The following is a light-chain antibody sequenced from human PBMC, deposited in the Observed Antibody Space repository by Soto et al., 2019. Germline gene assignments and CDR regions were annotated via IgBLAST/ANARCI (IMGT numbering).Light chain of an antibody. CDR3: TSYTSSITLYVV. Sequence: QSVLAQPASVSGSPGQSITISCTGTSSDVGGYNYVSWYQQHPGRAPKLIIYEVTYRPSGVSNRFSGSKSGNTASLTISGLQAEDEADYYCTSYTSSITLYVVFGGGTKVTV. CDR1: SSDVGGYNY. CDR2: EVT. V-gene: IGLV2-14*01. J-gene: IGLJ2*01.